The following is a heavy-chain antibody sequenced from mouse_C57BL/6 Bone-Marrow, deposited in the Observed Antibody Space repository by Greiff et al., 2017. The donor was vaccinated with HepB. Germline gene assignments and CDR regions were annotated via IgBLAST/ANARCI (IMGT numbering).Heavy chain of an antibody. CDR2: ISSGGSYT. Sequence: DVMLVESGGDLVKPGGSLKLSCAASGFTFSSYGMSWVRQTPDKRLEWVATISSGGSYTYYPDSVKGRFTISRDNAKNTLYLQMSSLKSEDTAMYYCASSTARGFTYWGQGTLVTVSA. D-gene: IGHD3-1*01. V-gene: IGHV5-6*02. CDR1: GFTFSSYG. J-gene: IGHJ3*01. CDR3: ASSTARGFTY.